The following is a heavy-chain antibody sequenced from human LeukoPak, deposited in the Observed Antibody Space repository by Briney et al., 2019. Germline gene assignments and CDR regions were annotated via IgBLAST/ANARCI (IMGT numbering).Heavy chain of an antibody. CDR3: ARGLPATFDF. J-gene: IGHJ4*02. CDR1: GGTFSSYA. D-gene: IGHD2-2*01. Sequence: EASVKVSCKASGGTFSSYAISWVRQAPGQGLEWMGIINPSGTTTYAQKFQGRVTMTRDTSTSTVYMELSSLRSEDTAVYYCARGLPATFDFWGQGTLVTVSS. V-gene: IGHV1-46*03. CDR2: INPSGTT.